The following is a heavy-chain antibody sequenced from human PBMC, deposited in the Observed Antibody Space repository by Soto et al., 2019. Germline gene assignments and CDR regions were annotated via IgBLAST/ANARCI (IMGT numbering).Heavy chain of an antibody. J-gene: IGHJ5*02. Sequence: GASVKVSCKVSGYTLTELSMHWVRQAPGKGLEWMGGFDPEDGETIYAQKFQGRVTMTEDTSTDTAYMELSSLRSEDTAVYYCATRGLLWFGELLHWFDPWGQGTQVTVSS. CDR3: ATRGLLWFGELLHWFDP. V-gene: IGHV1-24*01. CDR2: FDPEDGET. D-gene: IGHD3-10*01. CDR1: GYTLTELS.